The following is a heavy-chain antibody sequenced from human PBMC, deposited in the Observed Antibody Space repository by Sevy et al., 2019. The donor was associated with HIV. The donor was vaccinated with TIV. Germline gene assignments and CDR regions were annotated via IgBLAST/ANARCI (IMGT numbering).Heavy chain of an antibody. CDR2: IRYDGSKK. Sequence: GGSLRLSCASSGFPFSHYGFHWVRHAPGKGLDWVAFIRYDGSKKDYAESVRGRFTVSRDNSKNTLYLQMNSLRPEDTATYYCAKDRMTFRDSSGYYSLNYYGMDVWGQGTTVTVSS. D-gene: IGHD3-22*01. J-gene: IGHJ6*02. V-gene: IGHV3-30*02. CDR3: AKDRMTFRDSSGYYSLNYYGMDV. CDR1: GFPFSHYG.